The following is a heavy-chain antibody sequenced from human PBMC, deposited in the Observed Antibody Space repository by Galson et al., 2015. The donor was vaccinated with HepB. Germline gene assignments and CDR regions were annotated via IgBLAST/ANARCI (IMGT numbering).Heavy chain of an antibody. Sequence: SVTVSCKASGSTFTSYYMHWVRQAPGQGLEWMGIINPSGGSTSYAQKFQGRVTMTRDTSTSTVYMELSSLRSEDTAVYYCAREGHYYDSSGPPPYLDYWGQGTLVTVSS. D-gene: IGHD3-22*01. CDR3: AREGHYYDSSGPPPYLDY. V-gene: IGHV1-46*01. J-gene: IGHJ4*02. CDR2: INPSGGST. CDR1: GSTFTSYY.